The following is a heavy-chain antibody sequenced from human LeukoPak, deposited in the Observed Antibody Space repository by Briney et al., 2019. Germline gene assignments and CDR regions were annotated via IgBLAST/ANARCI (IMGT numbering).Heavy chain of an antibody. Sequence: SETLSLTCTVSGYSISSGYYWGWIRQPPGKGLEWIGSIYHSGSTYYNPSLKSRVTISVDTSKNQFSLKLSSVTAADTAVYYCARDRDIVVVVAATATRAFDIWGQGTMVTVSS. D-gene: IGHD2-15*01. CDR2: IYHSGST. CDR3: ARDRDIVVVVAATATRAFDI. CDR1: GYSISSGYY. J-gene: IGHJ3*02. V-gene: IGHV4-38-2*02.